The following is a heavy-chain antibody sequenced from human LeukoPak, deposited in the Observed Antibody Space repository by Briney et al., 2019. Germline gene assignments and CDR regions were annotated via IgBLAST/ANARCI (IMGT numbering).Heavy chain of an antibody. Sequence: GGSLRLSCAASGFTFSSYGMHWVRQAPGKGLEWVAFIRYDGSNKYYADSVKGRFTVSRDNSKNTLYLQMNSLRAEDTAVYYCAQSHNYYGSGSYYRDAFDIWGQGTMVTVSS. CDR1: GFTFSSYG. CDR2: IRYDGSNK. J-gene: IGHJ3*02. D-gene: IGHD3-10*01. V-gene: IGHV3-30*02. CDR3: AQSHNYYGSGSYYRDAFDI.